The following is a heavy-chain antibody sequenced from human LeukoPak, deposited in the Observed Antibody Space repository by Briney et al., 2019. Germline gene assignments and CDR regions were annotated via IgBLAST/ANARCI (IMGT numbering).Heavy chain of an antibody. CDR1: GGTFSSYA. J-gene: IGHJ5*02. D-gene: IGHD4-17*01. CDR3: ARVWYGDSNWFDP. Sequence: ASVKVSCKASGGTFSSYAISWVRQAPGQGLECMGGIITIFGTANYAQKLQGRVTITADESTSTAYMELSSLRSEDTAVYYCARVWYGDSNWFDPWGQGTLVTVSS. V-gene: IGHV1-69*13. CDR2: IITIFGTA.